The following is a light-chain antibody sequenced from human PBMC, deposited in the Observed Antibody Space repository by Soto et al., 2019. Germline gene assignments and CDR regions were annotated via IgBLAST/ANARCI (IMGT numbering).Light chain of an antibody. V-gene: IGLV4-69*02. CDR2: VNSDGSH. J-gene: IGLJ2*01. Sequence: QAVVTQSPSASASLGASVKLTCTLSSGHSSYAIAWHQQQPEKGPRYLMKVNSDGSHIKGDGIPDRFSGFSSGAERYLTIYSLQSEDEADYYCQTWGTDIHVVFGGGTKVTVL. CDR3: QTWGTDIHVV. CDR1: SGHSSYA.